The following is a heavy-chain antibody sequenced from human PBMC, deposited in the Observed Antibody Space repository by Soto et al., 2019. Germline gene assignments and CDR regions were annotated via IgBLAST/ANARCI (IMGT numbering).Heavy chain of an antibody. D-gene: IGHD5-12*01. J-gene: IGHJ4*02. Sequence: QVQLVQSGAEVKKPGSSVKVSCKASGGTFSSYAISWVRQAPGQGLEWMGGIIPIFGTANYAQKFQGRVTSTADESTSTEYMELSRLRSADKAVYYCARAGRGYSGYGSYYFYFCGQGTLVTASS. CDR3: ARAGRGYSGYGSYYFYF. CDR2: IIPIFGTA. CDR1: GGTFSSYA. V-gene: IGHV1-69*01.